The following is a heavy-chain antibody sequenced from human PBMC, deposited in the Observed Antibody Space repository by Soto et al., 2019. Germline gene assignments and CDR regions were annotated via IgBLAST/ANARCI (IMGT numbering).Heavy chain of an antibody. CDR2: IYYSGST. D-gene: IGHD3-16*01. J-gene: IGHJ6*02. CDR1: DGSISTYY. CDR3: ARLRDYDYVWGSYYGMDV. V-gene: IGHV4-59*08. Sequence: QVQLQESGPGLVKPSETLSLTCTVSDGSISTYYWNWIRQPPGKGLEWIGYIYYSGSTNYNPSLRCRVTISLDTSKNQFSLKLSSVTAADTAMYYCARLRDYDYVWGSYYGMDVWGQGTTVTVSS.